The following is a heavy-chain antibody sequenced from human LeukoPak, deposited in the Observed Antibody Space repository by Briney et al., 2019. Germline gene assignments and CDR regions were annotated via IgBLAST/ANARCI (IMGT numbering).Heavy chain of an antibody. D-gene: IGHD4-23*01. V-gene: IGHV5-51*01. CDR1: GYTFSSSW. J-gene: IGHJ4*02. CDR3: ARRGGSLNFFDY. Sequence: GESLKISCKDAGYTFSSSWIGWVRQMPGKGLEWMGIIYPGDSDSRYSPSFQGQVTISADTSINTAYLQWSSLKASDSAMYYCARRGGSLNFFDYWGQGTLVTVSS. CDR2: IYPGDSDS.